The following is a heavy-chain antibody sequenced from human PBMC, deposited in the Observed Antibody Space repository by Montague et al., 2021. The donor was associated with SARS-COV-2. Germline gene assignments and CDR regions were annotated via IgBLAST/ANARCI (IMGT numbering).Heavy chain of an antibody. CDR1: GFTFSSSV. J-gene: IGHJ4*02. Sequence: SLRLSCAASGFTFSSSVMHWVRQAPGKGLEWVAVISYDGSNKYYADSVKGRFTISRDNSKNTLYLQMNSLRAEDTAVYYCARDNYDYVWGSYRYIYWGQGTLVTVSS. CDR3: ARDNYDYVWGSYRYIY. D-gene: IGHD3-16*02. CDR2: ISYDGSNK. V-gene: IGHV3-30*04.